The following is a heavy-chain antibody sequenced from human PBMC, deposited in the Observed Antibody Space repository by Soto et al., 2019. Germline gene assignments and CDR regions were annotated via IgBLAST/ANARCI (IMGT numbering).Heavy chain of an antibody. D-gene: IGHD6-13*01. CDR3: ERGIAAAAARGMDV. J-gene: IGHJ6*02. V-gene: IGHV1-2*04. CDR2: INPNSGGT. CDR1: GYTFTGYY. Sequence: QVQLVQSGAEVKKPGASVKVSCKASGYTFTGYYMHWVRQAPGQGLEWMGWINPNSGGTNYAQKFQGWVTMTRDTSISTGYMELRRLRSDDTAVYYCERGIAAAAARGMDVWGQGTTVTVAS.